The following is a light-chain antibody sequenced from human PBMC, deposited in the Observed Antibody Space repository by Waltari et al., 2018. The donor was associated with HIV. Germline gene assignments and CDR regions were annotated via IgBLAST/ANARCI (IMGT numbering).Light chain of an antibody. V-gene: IGLV1-44*01. J-gene: IGLJ2*01. Sequence: QSVLTQPPSASGTPGQRVTISCSGSISNIGRNTVNWYQQLPGTAPKLLIYNNNQRPSGVPDRFSGSKSGTSASLAISGLQSEDEADYYCAAWDDSLNGVIFGGGTKLTVL. CDR2: NNN. CDR1: ISNIGRNT. CDR3: AAWDDSLNGVI.